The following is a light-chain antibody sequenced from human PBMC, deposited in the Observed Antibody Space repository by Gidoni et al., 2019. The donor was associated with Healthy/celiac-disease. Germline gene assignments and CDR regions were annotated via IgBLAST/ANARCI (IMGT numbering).Light chain of an antibody. J-gene: IGLJ7*01. Sequence: SYELTQPPSVSVSPGQTARITCSGDALPKQYAYWYQQKPGQAPVLVIYKDSERPSGIPGRFSGSSSGTTVTLTISGVQAEDEADYYCQSADSSGVAVFGGGTQLTVL. CDR3: QSADSSGVAV. CDR1: ALPKQY. V-gene: IGLV3-25*03. CDR2: KDS.